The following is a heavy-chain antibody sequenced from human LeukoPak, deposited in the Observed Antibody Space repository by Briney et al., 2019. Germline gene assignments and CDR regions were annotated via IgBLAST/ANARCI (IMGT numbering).Heavy chain of an antibody. Sequence: GGSLRLSCAASGFTFSSYGMHWVRQAPGKGLEWVAVISYDGSNKYYADSVKGRFTISRDNSKNTLYLQMNSLRAEDTAVYYCAKDHGHFDYWGQGTLATVSS. CDR3: AKDHGHFDY. D-gene: IGHD3/OR15-3a*01. CDR1: GFTFSSYG. V-gene: IGHV3-30*18. CDR2: ISYDGSNK. J-gene: IGHJ4*02.